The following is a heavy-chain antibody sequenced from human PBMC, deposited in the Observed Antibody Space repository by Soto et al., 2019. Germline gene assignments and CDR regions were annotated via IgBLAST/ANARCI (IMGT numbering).Heavy chain of an antibody. J-gene: IGHJ4*02. Sequence: LSCAASGFTFSDYYMSWFRQAPGKGLEWVSYISGSGSTIHDADSVKGRFTISRDNAKNSLDLQMNSLRAEDTAVYYCARLGSIAAAGTPDYWGQGTLVTVSS. CDR1: GFTFSDYY. D-gene: IGHD6-13*01. V-gene: IGHV3-11*01. CDR3: ARLGSIAAAGTPDY. CDR2: ISGSGSTI.